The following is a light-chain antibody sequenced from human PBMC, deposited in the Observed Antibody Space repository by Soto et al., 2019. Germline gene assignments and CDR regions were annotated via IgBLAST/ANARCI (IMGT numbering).Light chain of an antibody. Sequence: EIVMTQSPATQSVSPGERATLSCRASQSVSSNLAWYQQKPGQVPRLLIYGASTRATGIPARFSGSGSGTEFTLTISSLQSEDFAVYYCQQYNNWPYTFGQGTKLEIK. CDR2: GAS. V-gene: IGKV3-15*01. J-gene: IGKJ2*01. CDR1: QSVSSN. CDR3: QQYNNWPYT.